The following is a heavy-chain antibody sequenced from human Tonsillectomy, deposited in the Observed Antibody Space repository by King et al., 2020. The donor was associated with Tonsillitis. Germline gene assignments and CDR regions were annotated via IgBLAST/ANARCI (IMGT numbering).Heavy chain of an antibody. CDR3: TRSGNCGGDCYYDY. J-gene: IGHJ4*02. D-gene: IGHD2-21*02. CDR1: GFTFSGSA. V-gene: IGHV3-73*01. Sequence: VQLVESGGGLVQPGGSLKLSCAASGFTFSGSAMHWVRQASGKGLEWVGRIRSEPHSYATAYAASLKGRFTISRDDSKNTAYLQMNSLKTEDTAVYYCTRSGNCGGDCYYDYWGQGTLVTVSS. CDR2: IRSEPHSYAT.